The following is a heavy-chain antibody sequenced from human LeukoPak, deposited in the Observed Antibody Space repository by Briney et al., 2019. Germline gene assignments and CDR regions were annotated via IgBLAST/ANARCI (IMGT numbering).Heavy chain of an antibody. CDR2: ISSSSSYI. J-gene: IGHJ4*02. D-gene: IGHD3-22*01. V-gene: IGHV3-21*04. CDR1: GFTFSSYS. Sequence: GGSLRLSCAASGFTFSSYSMNWVRQAPGKGLEWVSSISSSSSYIYYADSVKGRFTISRDNAKNSLYLQMNSLRAEDTAVYYCARDREAYYYDSSGPYYFDYWGQGTLVTVSS. CDR3: ARDREAYYYDSSGPYYFDY.